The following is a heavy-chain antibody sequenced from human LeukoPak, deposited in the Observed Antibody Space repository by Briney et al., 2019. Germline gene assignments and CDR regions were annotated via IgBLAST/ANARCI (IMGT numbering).Heavy chain of an antibody. CDR2: IYYSGST. CDR1: GGSISSYY. J-gene: IGHJ4*02. Sequence: SETLSLTCTVSGGSISSYYWSWIRQPPGKGLEWIGYIYYSGSTHYNPSLKSRVTISVDTSKNQFSLKLKSVTDADTAIYYCARGGDYGPFDYWGQGTLVTVSS. D-gene: IGHD4-17*01. CDR3: ARGGDYGPFDY. V-gene: IGHV4-59*12.